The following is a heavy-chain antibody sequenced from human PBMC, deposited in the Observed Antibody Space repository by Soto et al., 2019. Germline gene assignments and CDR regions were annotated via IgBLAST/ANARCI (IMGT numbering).Heavy chain of an antibody. D-gene: IGHD3-10*01. CDR3: ARDQQELRLYYYYYMDV. CDR2: INSDGSST. V-gene: IGHV3-74*01. J-gene: IGHJ6*03. CDR1: GFTFSSYW. Sequence: GGSLRLSCAASGFTFSSYWMHWVRRAPGKGLVWVSRINSDGSSTSYADSVKGRFTISRDNAKNTLYLQMNSLRAEDTAVYYCARDQQELRLYYYYYMDVWGKGTTVTVS.